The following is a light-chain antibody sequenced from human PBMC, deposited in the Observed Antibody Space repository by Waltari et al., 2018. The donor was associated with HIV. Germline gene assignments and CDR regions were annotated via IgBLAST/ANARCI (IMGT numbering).Light chain of an antibody. CDR2: WAS. J-gene: IGKJ4*01. V-gene: IGKV4-1*01. Sequence: DIVMTQSPDSLALSLGERATINCKSSRTILFPSNSKNYLAWYQQKPGQSPKLLIYWASTRESGVPDRFSGGGSGTNFTRTISSLQTEDVAVYYCQQYFSSPLTFGGGTRVEIK. CDR1: RTILFPSNSKNY. CDR3: QQYFSSPLT.